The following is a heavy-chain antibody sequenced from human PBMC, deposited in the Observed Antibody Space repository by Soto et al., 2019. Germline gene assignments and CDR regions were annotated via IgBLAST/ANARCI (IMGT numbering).Heavy chain of an antibody. Sequence: AASVKVSCKASGYTFTGYYMHWVRQAPGQGLEWMGWINPNSGGTNYAQKFQGRVTMTRDTSISTAYMELSRLRSDDTAVYYCARAGYDYVWGSFYKADYYYYGMDVWGQGTTVTVSS. CDR2: INPNSGGT. V-gene: IGHV1-2*02. D-gene: IGHD3-16*01. CDR3: ARAGYDYVWGSFYKADYYYYGMDV. J-gene: IGHJ6*02. CDR1: GYTFTGYY.